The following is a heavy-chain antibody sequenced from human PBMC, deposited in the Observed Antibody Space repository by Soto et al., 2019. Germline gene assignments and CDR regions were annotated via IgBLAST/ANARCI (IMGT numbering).Heavy chain of an antibody. CDR2: IYYSGNT. J-gene: IGHJ4*02. CDR3: ARRITRPERFDY. D-gene: IGHD1-20*01. CDR1: GGSISRSSYY. Sequence: QLQLQESGPGLVKPSETLSLTCTVSGGSISRSSYYWGWIRQPPGKGLEGIGNIYYSGNTYYNPSLQSRVTISVDTSKNQFSLKLTSATDADTAVYYCARRITRPERFDYWGQGALVTVSS. V-gene: IGHV4-39*01.